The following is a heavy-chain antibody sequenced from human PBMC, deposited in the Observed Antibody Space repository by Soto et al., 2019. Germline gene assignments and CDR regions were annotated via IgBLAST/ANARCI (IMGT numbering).Heavy chain of an antibody. V-gene: IGHV3-33*01. Sequence: QVQLVESGGGVVQPGRSLRLSCAASGFTFSSYGMHWVRQAPGKGLEWVAVIWYDGSNKHYADSVKGRFTISRDNSKNALYLQMNSLRAEDAAVYYCARTSGMDVWGQGTTVTVCS. J-gene: IGHJ6*02. CDR3: ARTSGMDV. CDR2: IWYDGSNK. CDR1: GFTFSSYG.